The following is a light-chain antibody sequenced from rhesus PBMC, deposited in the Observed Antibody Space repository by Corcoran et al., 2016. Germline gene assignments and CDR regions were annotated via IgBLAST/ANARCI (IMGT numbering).Light chain of an antibody. CDR2: EVR. CDR3: GSYASGNTYI. CDR1: SSDIGDYNR. V-gene: IGLV2-13*03. J-gene: IGLJ1*01. Sequence: QAAPTQSPSVSGSPGQSVTISCTGTSSDIGDYNRVSWYQQYPGKAPKLLIYEVRKRPPGVSDRFAGSKSGKTASLTISGLQPEDEADYYCGSYASGNTYIFGTGTRLTVL.